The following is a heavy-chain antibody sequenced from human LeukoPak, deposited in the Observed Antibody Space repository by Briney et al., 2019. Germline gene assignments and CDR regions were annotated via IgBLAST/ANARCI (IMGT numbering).Heavy chain of an antibody. CDR3: TRVWTAAGVRQVGY. D-gene: IGHD6-13*01. J-gene: IGHJ4*02. CDR2: IRSKANSYAT. V-gene: IGHV3-73*01. CDR1: GFTFSGSA. Sequence: PGGSLRLSCAASGFTFSGSAMHWVRQASGKGLEWVGRIRSKANSYATAYAASVKGRFTISRDDSKNTAYLQMNSLKTEDTAVYYCTRVWTAAGVRQVGYWGQGTLVTVSS.